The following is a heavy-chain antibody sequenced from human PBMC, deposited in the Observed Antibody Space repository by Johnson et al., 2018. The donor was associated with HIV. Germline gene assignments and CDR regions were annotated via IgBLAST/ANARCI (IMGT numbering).Heavy chain of an antibody. J-gene: IGHJ3*02. Sequence: VQLVESGGGVVQPGRSLRLSCAASGFTVSSNYMSWVRQAPGKGLEWVSAIYSGGSTYYADSVKGRLPIPRDKSQNTLYLQMNSLRAEDTAMYYCATSGLTLGSSSSHAFDIWGQGTMVTVSS. CDR1: GFTVSSNY. V-gene: IGHV3-66*02. D-gene: IGHD6-6*01. CDR3: ATSGLTLGSSSSHAFDI. CDR2: IYSGGST.